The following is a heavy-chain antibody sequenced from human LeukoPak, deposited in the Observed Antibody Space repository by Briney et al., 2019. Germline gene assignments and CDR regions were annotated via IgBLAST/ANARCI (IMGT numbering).Heavy chain of an antibody. D-gene: IGHD5-12*01. CDR1: GFTFSGYS. CDR2: ISQSSTYI. V-gene: IGHV3-21*06. CDR3: ARDRTEKARIGGMDV. Sequence: GGSLRLSCAASGFTFSGYSMNWVRQAPGKGLEWISYISQSSTYIYSADSVRGRFTISRDNAKNSLCLQMDSLRAEDTAMYFCARDRTEKARIGGMDVWGQGTTVTVSS. J-gene: IGHJ6*02.